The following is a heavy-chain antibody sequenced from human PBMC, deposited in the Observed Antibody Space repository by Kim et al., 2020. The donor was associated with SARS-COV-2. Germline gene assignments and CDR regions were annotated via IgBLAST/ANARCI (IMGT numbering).Heavy chain of an antibody. Sequence: SETLSLTCAVYGGSFSGYYWSWIRQPPGKGLEWIGEINHSGSTNYNPSLKSRVTISVDTSKNQFSLKLSSVTAADTAVYYCARVYSGWYYFDYWGQGTLV. V-gene: IGHV4-34*01. J-gene: IGHJ4*02. CDR2: INHSGST. D-gene: IGHD6-19*01. CDR1: GGSFSGYY. CDR3: ARVYSGWYYFDY.